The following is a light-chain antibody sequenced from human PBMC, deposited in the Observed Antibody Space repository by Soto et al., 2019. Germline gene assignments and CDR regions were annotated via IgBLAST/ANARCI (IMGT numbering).Light chain of an antibody. CDR2: AAS. CDR1: QGIRNY. Sequence: DIAMTQSPTSLSASVGDRVTITCRASQGIRNYVAWYQQIPGKAPKLLIYAASTLQSGVPSRLRDSGSGTEFTLKNTGRQPQDNANHCGQKYSNDHLIGPGTKVEIK. V-gene: IGKV1-27*01. J-gene: IGKJ3*01. CDR3: QKYSNDHL.